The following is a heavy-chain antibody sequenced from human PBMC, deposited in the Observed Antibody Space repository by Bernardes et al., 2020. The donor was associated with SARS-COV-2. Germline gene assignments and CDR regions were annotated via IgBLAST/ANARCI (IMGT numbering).Heavy chain of an antibody. J-gene: IGHJ3*02. V-gene: IGHV4-31*03. Sequence: TLSLTCTVSGDSIGPNTYYWTWVRQLPGKGLEWIGHIYYSGTTSYNPSLNSRVSLSVDMSENQISLRLTSVTAADTAVYYCARVGSAGYDFWSGYYSAFDIWGQGTMVTVSS. CDR3: ARVGSAGYDFWSGYYSAFDI. CDR1: GDSIGPNTYY. D-gene: IGHD3-3*01. CDR2: IYYSGTT.